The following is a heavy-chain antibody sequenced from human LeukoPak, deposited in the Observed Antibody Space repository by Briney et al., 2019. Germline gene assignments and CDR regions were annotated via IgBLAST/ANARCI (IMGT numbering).Heavy chain of an antibody. CDR3: ASGGLAVAVSPYYFDY. CDR1: GYSISSGYY. D-gene: IGHD6-19*01. CDR2: IYHSGST. V-gene: IGHV4-38-2*01. J-gene: IGHJ4*02. Sequence: SETLSLTCAVSGYSISSGYYWGWIRQPPGKGLEWIGSIYHSGSTYYNPSLKSRVTISVDTSKNQFSLKLSSVTAADTAVYYCASGGLAVAVSPYYFDYWAREPWSPSPQ.